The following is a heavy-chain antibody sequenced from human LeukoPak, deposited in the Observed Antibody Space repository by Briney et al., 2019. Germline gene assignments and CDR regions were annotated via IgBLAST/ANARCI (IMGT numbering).Heavy chain of an antibody. CDR1: GYTFTGYY. D-gene: IGHD2-15*01. Sequence: ASVTVSCKASGYTFTGYYIHWVRQAPGQGLEWMGWINPNSGGTNYAQKFQGRVTMTRDTSISTAYMELSRLRSDDTAVYYCARDYAQADCSGGSCYYFDYWGQGTLVTVSS. V-gene: IGHV1-2*02. J-gene: IGHJ4*02. CDR3: ARDYAQADCSGGSCYYFDY. CDR2: INPNSGGT.